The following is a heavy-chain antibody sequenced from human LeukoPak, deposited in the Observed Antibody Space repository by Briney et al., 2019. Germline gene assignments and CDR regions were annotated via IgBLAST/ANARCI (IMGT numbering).Heavy chain of an antibody. J-gene: IGHJ4*02. CDR2: ISGSGGST. Sequence: GGSLRLSCTVSGFTFSKYWMSWVRQAPGKGLEWVSAISGSGGSTYYADSVKGRFTISRDNSKNTLYLQMNSLRAEDTAVYYCAKDTRGRYFDWLFDYWGQGTLVTVSS. V-gene: IGHV3-23*01. CDR1: GFTFSKYW. D-gene: IGHD3-9*01. CDR3: AKDTRGRYFDWLFDY.